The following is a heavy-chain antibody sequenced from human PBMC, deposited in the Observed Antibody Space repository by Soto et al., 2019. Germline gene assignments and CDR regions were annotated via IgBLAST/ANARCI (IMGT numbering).Heavy chain of an antibody. CDR1: GFTFSSYG. Sequence: QVQLVESGGGVVQPGRSLRLSCAASGFTFSSYGMHWVHQAPGKGLEWVAVIWYDGSNKYYADSVKGRFTISRDNCKNTLYLQMNSMRAEDTAVYYCARDYLVGPHRVIDYWGQGTLVTVSS. D-gene: IGHD2-15*01. CDR3: ARDYLVGPHRVIDY. V-gene: IGHV3-33*01. CDR2: IWYDGSNK. J-gene: IGHJ4*02.